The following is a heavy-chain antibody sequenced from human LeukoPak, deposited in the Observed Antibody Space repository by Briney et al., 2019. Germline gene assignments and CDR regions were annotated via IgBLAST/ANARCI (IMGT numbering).Heavy chain of an antibody. CDR2: IRRDGSEK. Sequence: GGSLRLSCAASGFTFSTFWMTWVRQAPGKGLEWVANIRRDGSEKYYVDSVEGRFTISRDNAKKSLFLQMNSLRVEDTAVYYCARDMRGDGFDIWGQGTMVTISS. V-gene: IGHV3-7*04. CDR3: ARDMRGDGFDI. J-gene: IGHJ3*02. CDR1: GFTFSTFW. D-gene: IGHD2-2*01.